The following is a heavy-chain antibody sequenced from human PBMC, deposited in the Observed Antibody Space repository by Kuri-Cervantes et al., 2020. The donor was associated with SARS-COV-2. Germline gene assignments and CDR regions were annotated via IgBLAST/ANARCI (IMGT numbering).Heavy chain of an antibody. CDR2: ISAYNGNT. V-gene: IGHV1-18*01. J-gene: IGHJ4*02. CDR1: GYTFTGYG. Sequence: ASVKVSCKASGYTFTGYGISWVQQAPGQGLEWMGWISAYNGNTNYAQKLQGRVTMTKDTSTSTAYMELRSLRSDDTAVYYRARGPFSSGWFDYWGQGTLVTVSS. CDR3: ARGPFSSGWFDY. D-gene: IGHD6-19*01.